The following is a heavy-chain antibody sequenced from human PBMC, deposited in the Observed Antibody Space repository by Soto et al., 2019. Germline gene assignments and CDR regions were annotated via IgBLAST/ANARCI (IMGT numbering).Heavy chain of an antibody. CDR1: GFTFSSYW. J-gene: IGHJ4*02. Sequence: GGSLRLSCAASGFTFSSYWMSWVRQAPGKGLEWVANIKQDGSEKYYVDSVKGRFTISRDNAKNSLYLQMNSLRAEDTAVYYCARDGPTGYFDCIDYWGQGTLVTVSS. CDR3: ARDGPTGYFDCIDY. D-gene: IGHD3-9*01. V-gene: IGHV3-7*03. CDR2: IKQDGSEK.